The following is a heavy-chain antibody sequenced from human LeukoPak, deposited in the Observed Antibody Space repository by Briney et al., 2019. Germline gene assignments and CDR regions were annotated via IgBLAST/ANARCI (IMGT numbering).Heavy chain of an antibody. V-gene: IGHV3-23*01. D-gene: IGHD2-15*01. CDR3: ARGGTQLLLLDY. Sequence: PGGSLRLSCAASGFTFSSYGMSWVRQAPGKGLEWVSAISGSGGSTYYADSVKGRFTISRDNSKNTLYLQMNSLRAEDTAVYYCARGGTQLLLLDYWGQGTLVTVSS. CDR1: GFTFSSYG. J-gene: IGHJ4*02. CDR2: ISGSGGST.